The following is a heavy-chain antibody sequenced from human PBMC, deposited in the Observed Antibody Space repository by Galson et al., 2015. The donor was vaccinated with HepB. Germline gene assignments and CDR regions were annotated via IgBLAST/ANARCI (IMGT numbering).Heavy chain of an antibody. V-gene: IGHV1-18*01. J-gene: IGHJ3*02. CDR2: ISGCHGNT. CDR1: GYTFTSYG. Sequence: SVKVSCKASGYTFTSYGITWVRQAPGQGLEWMGWISGCHGNTNYAQKFQGRVTMTTDTSTTIAYMELRTLTSDDTAVYYCTRSNADYPWGSFFLIWGQGTVVTVSS. CDR3: TRSNADYPWGSFFLI. D-gene: IGHD3-16*01.